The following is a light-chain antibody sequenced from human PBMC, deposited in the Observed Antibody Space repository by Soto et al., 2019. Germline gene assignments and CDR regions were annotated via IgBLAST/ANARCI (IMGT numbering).Light chain of an antibody. CDR1: QSISSY. V-gene: IGKV1-39*01. J-gene: IGKJ4*01. Sequence: DIQMTQSPSSLSASVGDRVTITCRTSQSISSYLNWYQLKPGKAPKLLIYASSYLQSGVPSRFSGSGSVTDFNLTISSLQAEDFAIYYCQQSYSIPFTFGGGTKVEIK. CDR2: ASS. CDR3: QQSYSIPFT.